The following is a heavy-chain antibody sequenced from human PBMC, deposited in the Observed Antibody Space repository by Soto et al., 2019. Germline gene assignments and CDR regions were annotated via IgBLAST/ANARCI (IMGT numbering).Heavy chain of an antibody. D-gene: IGHD3-10*01. CDR3: ARAKYYYGSGTGRRVYYYYYGMDV. V-gene: IGHV4-34*01. J-gene: IGHJ6*02. CDR2: INHSGST. CDR1: GGSFSGYY. Sequence: QVQLQQWGAGLLKPSETLSLTCAVYGGSFSGYYWSWIRQPPGKGLEWIGEINHSGSTNYNPSLKRRVTISVDTSKNQFSLKLSSVTAADTAVYYCARAKYYYGSGTGRRVYYYYYGMDVWGQGTTVTVSS.